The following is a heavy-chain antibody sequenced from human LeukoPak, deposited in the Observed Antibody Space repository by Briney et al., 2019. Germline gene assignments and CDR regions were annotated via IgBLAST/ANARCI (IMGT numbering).Heavy chain of an antibody. V-gene: IGHV1-69*04. Sequence: KISCKASGGTFSSYAISWVRQAPGQGPEWMGRIIPILGIANYAQKFQGRVTITADKSTSTAYMELSSLRSEDTAVYYCASVRYYYYYYGMDVWGQGTTVTVSS. CDR2: IIPILGIA. CDR3: ASVRYYYYYYGMDV. CDR1: GGTFSSYA. J-gene: IGHJ6*02.